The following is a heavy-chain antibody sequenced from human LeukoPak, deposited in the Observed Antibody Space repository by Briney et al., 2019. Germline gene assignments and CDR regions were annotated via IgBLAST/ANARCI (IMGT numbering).Heavy chain of an antibody. CDR1: GYTFTGYY. D-gene: IGHD6-13*01. J-gene: IGHJ5*02. Sequence: GASVKVSCKASGYTFTGYYMHWVRQAPGQGLEWMGWINPNSGGTNYAQKFQGRVTMTRDTSISTAYMELSRLRSDDTAVYYCARVAPLYYSSSWFRENIINWFDPWGQGTLVTVSS. CDR3: ARVAPLYYSSSWFRENIINWFDP. V-gene: IGHV1-2*02. CDR2: INPNSGGT.